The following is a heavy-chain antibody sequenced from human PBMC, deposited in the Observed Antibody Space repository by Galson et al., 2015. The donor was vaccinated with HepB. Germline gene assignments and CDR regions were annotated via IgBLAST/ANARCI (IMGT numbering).Heavy chain of an antibody. Sequence: SLRLSCAASGFTFNRSGLHWVRQAPGKGLEWVAVISYDGSNKYYADSVKGRFTISRDNSKNTLYLQMNSLRAEDTAVYYCAKDQGSSGYSSDYWGQGTLVTVSS. J-gene: IGHJ4*02. CDR3: AKDQGSSGYSSDY. CDR1: GFTFNRSG. CDR2: ISYDGSNK. V-gene: IGHV3-30*18. D-gene: IGHD3-22*01.